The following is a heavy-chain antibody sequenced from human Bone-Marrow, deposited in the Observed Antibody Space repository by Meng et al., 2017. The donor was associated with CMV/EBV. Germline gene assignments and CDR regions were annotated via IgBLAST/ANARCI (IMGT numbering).Heavy chain of an antibody. CDR1: GFTFSSYW. CDR2: INSDGSST. D-gene: IGHD1-1*01. J-gene: IGHJ3*02. CDR3: ARAGI. Sequence: GESLKISCAASGFTFSSYWMHWVRQAPGKGLVWVSHINSDGSSTSYADSVKGRFTISRDNAKNTLYLQMNSLRAEDTAVYYCARAGIWGQGTMVTVSS. V-gene: IGHV3-74*01.